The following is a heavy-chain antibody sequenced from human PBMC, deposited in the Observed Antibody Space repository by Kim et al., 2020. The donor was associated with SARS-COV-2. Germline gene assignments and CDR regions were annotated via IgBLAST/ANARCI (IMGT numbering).Heavy chain of an antibody. CDR2: ISGSGAFT. J-gene: IGHJ4*01. CDR1: GFTFSSYG. V-gene: IGHV3-23*01. Sequence: GGSLRLSCAASGFTFSSYGMSWVRQAPGKGLQWVSDISGSGAFTYYADSVKGRFTVSRDNSKSTLYLQMNSLRAEDTAGYYCAKDLIVGATNSPLDYWS. CDR3: AKDLIVGATNSPLDY. D-gene: IGHD1-26*01.